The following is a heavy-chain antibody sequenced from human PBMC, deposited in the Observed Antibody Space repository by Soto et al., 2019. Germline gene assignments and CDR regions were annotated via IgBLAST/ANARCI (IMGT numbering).Heavy chain of an antibody. J-gene: IGHJ5*02. V-gene: IGHV3-23*01. D-gene: IGHD6-13*01. CDR2: ISGSGGST. Sequence: GESLKISCAASGFTFSSYAMSWVRQAPGKGLEWVSAISGSGGSTYYADSVKGRFTISRDNSKNTLYLQMNSLRAEDTAVYYCAKEAQQLVRGPWFDPWGQGTLVTASS. CDR3: AKEAQQLVRGPWFDP. CDR1: GFTFSSYA.